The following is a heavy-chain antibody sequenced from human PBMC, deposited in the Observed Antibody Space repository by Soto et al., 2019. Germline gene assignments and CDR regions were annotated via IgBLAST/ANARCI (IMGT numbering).Heavy chain of an antibody. CDR3: ARYSSSFEFDY. J-gene: IGHJ4*02. D-gene: IGHD6-6*01. CDR1: GGSISSGGYY. Sequence: SETLSLTCTVSGGSISSGGYYWSWIRQHPGKGLEWIGYIYYSGSTYYNPSLKSRVTISVDTSKNQFSLKLSSVTAADTAVYYCARYSSSFEFDYWGQGTLVTVYS. CDR2: IYYSGST. V-gene: IGHV4-31*03.